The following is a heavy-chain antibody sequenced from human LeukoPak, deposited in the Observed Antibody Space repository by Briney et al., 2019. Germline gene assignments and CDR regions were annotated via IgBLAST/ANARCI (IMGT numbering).Heavy chain of an antibody. CDR1: GYTFTSYG. CDR3: AAIVVVPAAEGGYYFDY. J-gene: IGHJ4*02. Sequence: ASVKVSCKASGYTFTSYGISWVRQAPGQGLEWMGWISAYNGNTNYAQKLQGRVTMTEDTSTDTAYMELSSLRSEDTAVYYCAAIVVVPAAEGGYYFDYWGQGTLVTVSS. CDR2: ISAYNGNT. V-gene: IGHV1-18*01. D-gene: IGHD2-2*01.